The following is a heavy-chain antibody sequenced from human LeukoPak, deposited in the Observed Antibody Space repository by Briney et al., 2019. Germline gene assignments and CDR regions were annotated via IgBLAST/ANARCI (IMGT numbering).Heavy chain of an antibody. CDR1: GGTFSSYA. V-gene: IGHV1-69*06. D-gene: IGHD6-13*01. CDR3: ASSSSSWSQYYFDY. J-gene: IGHJ4*02. Sequence: SVKVSCKASGGTFSSYAISWVRQAPGQGLEWMGGIIPIFGTANYAQKFQGRVTITADKSTSTAYMGLSSLRSEDTAVYYCASSSSSWSQYYFDYWGQGTLVTVSS. CDR2: IIPIFGTA.